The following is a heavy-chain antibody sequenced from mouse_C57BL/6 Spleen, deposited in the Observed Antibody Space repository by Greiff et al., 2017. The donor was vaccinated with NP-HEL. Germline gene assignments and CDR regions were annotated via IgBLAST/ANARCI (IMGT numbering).Heavy chain of an antibody. D-gene: IGHD1-1*01. CDR1: GYTFTSYW. CDR3: TSVPNPIHYYGSSWYFDV. Sequence: DVQLQESGTVLARPGASVKMSCKTSGYTFTSYWMHWVKQRPGQGLEWIGAIYPGNSDTRYNQKFKGKAKLTAVTSASTAYMELSSLTNEDSAFYYSTSVPNPIHYYGSSWYFDVWGTGTTVTVSS. V-gene: IGHV1-5*01. J-gene: IGHJ1*03. CDR2: IYPGNSDT.